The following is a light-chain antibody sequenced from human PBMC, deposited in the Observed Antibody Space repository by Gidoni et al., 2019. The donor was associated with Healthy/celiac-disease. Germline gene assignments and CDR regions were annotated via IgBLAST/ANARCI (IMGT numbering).Light chain of an antibody. CDR1: QAISTY. V-gene: IGKV1-17*03. CDR2: AAS. Sequence: IHMTQSPSAMSASVGDSFTFPCLASQAISTYLAWFQQKPGKVPKSLIYAASSLQSGVPSRFSGSGSGTEFTLTSSSLQPEDFATYYCLQHNSYPFTFGPGTKVDSK. CDR3: LQHNSYPFT. J-gene: IGKJ3*01.